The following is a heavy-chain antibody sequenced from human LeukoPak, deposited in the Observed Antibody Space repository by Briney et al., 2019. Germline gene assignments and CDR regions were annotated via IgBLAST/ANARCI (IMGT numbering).Heavy chain of an antibody. Sequence: GESLKISCKASGYSFTTYWIGWVRQMPGKGLEWMGIIYPGDSDTRYSPSFQGQVTISADKSISTAFLQWSSLKASDTAMYYCARRSIGAPYYFDYWGQGTLVTVSS. CDR2: IYPGDSDT. D-gene: IGHD6-6*01. CDR3: ARRSIGAPYYFDY. CDR1: GYSFTTYW. V-gene: IGHV5-51*01. J-gene: IGHJ4*02.